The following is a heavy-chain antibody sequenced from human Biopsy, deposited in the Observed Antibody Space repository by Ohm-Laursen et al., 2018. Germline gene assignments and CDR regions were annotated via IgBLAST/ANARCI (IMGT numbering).Heavy chain of an antibody. CDR3: ASLGLVWFGELLSVPFGMDV. CDR2: ITSRSGYK. CDR1: GFTFSSYW. J-gene: IGHJ6*02. D-gene: IGHD3-10*01. V-gene: IGHV3-21*01. Sequence: SLRLSYTASGFTFSSYWMNWVRQAPGKGLEWVSSITSRSGYKYYADSVKGRFTISRDNAKNSLYLQMNSLRAEDTAVYFCASLGLVWFGELLSVPFGMDVWGQGTTVTVSS.